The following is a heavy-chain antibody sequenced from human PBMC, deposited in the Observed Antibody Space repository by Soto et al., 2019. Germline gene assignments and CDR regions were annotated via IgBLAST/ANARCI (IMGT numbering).Heavy chain of an antibody. D-gene: IGHD5-12*01. V-gene: IGHV3-33*01. CDR1: GFTFSSYG. Sequence: QVQLVESGGGVVQPGRSLRLSCAASGFTFSSYGMHWVRQAPGKGLEWVAVIWYDGSNKYYADSVKGRFTISRDNSKNTLYLQMNSLRAEDTAVYYCARDPGVATVYNWFDPWGQGTLVTVSS. CDR2: IWYDGSNK. J-gene: IGHJ5*02. CDR3: ARDPGVATVYNWFDP.